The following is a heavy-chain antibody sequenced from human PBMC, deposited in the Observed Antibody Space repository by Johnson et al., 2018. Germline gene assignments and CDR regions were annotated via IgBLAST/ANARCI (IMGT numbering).Heavy chain of an antibody. Sequence: QVQLQESGPGLVKPSGTLSLTCAVSGGSISSSNWWSWVRQPPGKGLEWIGEIYHSGSTNYNPTLKSRVTISVDKSKNQFSLKVGSGPAADTAVYYCGLAFWSPRGWFDPGGQGTTVTVSS. J-gene: IGHJ6*02. D-gene: IGHD3-3*01. CDR2: IYHSGST. V-gene: IGHV4-4*02. CDR3: GLAFWSPRGWFDP. CDR1: GGSISSSNW.